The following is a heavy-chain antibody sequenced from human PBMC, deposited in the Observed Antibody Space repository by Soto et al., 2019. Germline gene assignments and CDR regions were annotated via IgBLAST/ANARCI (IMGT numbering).Heavy chain of an antibody. D-gene: IGHD2-15*01. CDR1: GFTFSSYW. V-gene: IGHV3-7*05. CDR3: AREVLLEYCRGGRCPPGDY. CDR2: IKQDGSAK. Sequence: GGSLRLSCAASGFTFSSYWMSWVRQAPGKGLEWVANIKQDGSAKCYVDSVKGRFTISRDNARDSLSLQMNSLRAEDTAVYYCAREVLLEYCRGGRCPPGDYWGQGTLVTVSS. J-gene: IGHJ4*02.